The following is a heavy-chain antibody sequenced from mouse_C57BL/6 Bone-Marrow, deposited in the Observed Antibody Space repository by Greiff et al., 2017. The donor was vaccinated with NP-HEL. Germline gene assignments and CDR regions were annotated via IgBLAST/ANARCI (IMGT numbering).Heavy chain of an antibody. Sequence: QVQLQQSGPGLVQPSQSLSITCTVSGFSLTSYGVHWVRQPPGKGLEWLGVIWSGGSTDYNAAFISRLSISKDNSKSQVFVKMNSLQADDTAIYYWSKNGSITTVVENYAMDYWGQGTSVTVSS. V-gene: IGHV2-4*01. D-gene: IGHD1-1*01. CDR1: GFSLTSYG. CDR2: IWSGGST. J-gene: IGHJ4*01. CDR3: SKNGSITTVVENYAMDY.